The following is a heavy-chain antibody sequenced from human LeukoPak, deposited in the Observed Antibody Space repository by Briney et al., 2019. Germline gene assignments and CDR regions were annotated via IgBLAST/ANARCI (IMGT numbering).Heavy chain of an antibody. CDR2: INPNSGGT. CDR3: ARGVGYCSGGSCIYYFDY. D-gene: IGHD2-15*01. J-gene: IGHJ4*02. V-gene: IGHV1-2*02. Sequence: ASVKVSCKASGYTFTDYYMHWVRQAPGQGLEWMGWINPNSGGTNYAQKFQGRVTMTRDTSISTAYMELSRLRSDDTAVYYCARGVGYCSGGSCIYYFDYWGQGTLVTVSS. CDR1: GYTFTDYY.